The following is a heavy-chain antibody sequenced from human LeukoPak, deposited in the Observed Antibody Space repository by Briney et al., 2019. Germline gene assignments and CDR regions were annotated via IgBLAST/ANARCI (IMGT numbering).Heavy chain of an antibody. D-gene: IGHD6-19*01. CDR2: IYYSGST. Sequence: SETLSLTCTVSGGSISSSSYYWGWIRQPPGKGLEWIGSIYYSGSTYYNPSLKSRVTISVDTSKNQFSLKLSSVTAADTAVYYCARTLEQWHSEHLGYWGQGTLVTVSS. CDR1: GGSISSSSYY. V-gene: IGHV4-39*07. CDR3: ARTLEQWHSEHLGY. J-gene: IGHJ4*02.